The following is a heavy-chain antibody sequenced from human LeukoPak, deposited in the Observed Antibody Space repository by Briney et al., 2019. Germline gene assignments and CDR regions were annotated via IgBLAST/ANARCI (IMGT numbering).Heavy chain of an antibody. Sequence: VGSLRLSCAASGFTFGNSWVHWVRQAPGKGLVGVSLINADGSTTTYADSVKGRFTISRDNARNTVSLQMNSLTIEDTAVYYCVVVVEPPDSDGFDVWGQGTMITVSS. D-gene: IGHD1-14*01. V-gene: IGHV3-74*01. CDR3: VVVVEPPDSDGFDV. J-gene: IGHJ3*01. CDR1: GFTFGNSW. CDR2: INADGSTT.